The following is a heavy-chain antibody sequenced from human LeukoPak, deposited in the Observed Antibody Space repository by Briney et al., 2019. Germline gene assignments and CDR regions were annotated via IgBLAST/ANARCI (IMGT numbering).Heavy chain of an antibody. Sequence: SETLSLTCTVSGGSISSYYWSWIRQPPGKGLEWIGYIYYSGSTNYNPSLKSRVTISVDTSKNQFSLKLSSVTAADTAVYYCARHRAATTTPFDYWGQGTLVTVSS. V-gene: IGHV4-59*08. CDR2: IYYSGST. J-gene: IGHJ4*02. D-gene: IGHD5-12*01. CDR3: ARHRAATTTPFDY. CDR1: GGSISSYY.